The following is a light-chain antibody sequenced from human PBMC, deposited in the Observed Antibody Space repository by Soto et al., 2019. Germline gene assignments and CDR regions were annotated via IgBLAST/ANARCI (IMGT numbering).Light chain of an antibody. CDR3: QQYNDWPLT. CDR2: DAF. V-gene: IGKV3-15*01. J-gene: IGKJ1*01. CDR1: QSVSSN. Sequence: EIVMTQSPVTLSVSPGERVTLSCRASQSVSSNLAWYQQKPGQAPSLLIYDAFTRATGIPARFSGTGSGTEFTLTISSLQSEDFALYYCQQYNDWPLTFGQGTKVDIK.